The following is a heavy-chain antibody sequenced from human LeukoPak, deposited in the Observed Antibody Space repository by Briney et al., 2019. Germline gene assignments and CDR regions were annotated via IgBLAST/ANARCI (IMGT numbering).Heavy chain of an antibody. V-gene: IGHV3-11*01. CDR2: ITNNGRKT. Sequence: GGSLRLSCAASGFTFSDYFMGWVRQAPGKGLEWVSYITNNGRKTYYADSMKGRFTISRDNAKNSLFLQMNSLRAEDTAVYYCAKGSQQLVPFDYWGQGTLVTVSS. D-gene: IGHD6-13*01. CDR3: AKGSQQLVPFDY. CDR1: GFTFSDYF. J-gene: IGHJ4*02.